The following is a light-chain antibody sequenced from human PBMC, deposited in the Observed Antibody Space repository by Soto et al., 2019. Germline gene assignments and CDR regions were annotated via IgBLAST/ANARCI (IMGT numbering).Light chain of an antibody. CDR2: GAS. CDR3: QQYNNWPPFT. V-gene: IGKV3-15*01. J-gene: IGKJ3*01. Sequence: EIVMTQSPATLSVSPGERATLSCRASQSVSGNLAWYQQKPCQAPRLLIYGASTRATGIPARFSGSGSGTEFTLSISSLQSEDFAVYYCQQYNNWPPFTFGPGTKVYIK. CDR1: QSVSGN.